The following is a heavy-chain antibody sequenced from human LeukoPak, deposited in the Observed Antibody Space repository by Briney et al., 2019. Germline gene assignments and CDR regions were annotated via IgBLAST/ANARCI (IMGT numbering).Heavy chain of an antibody. J-gene: IGHJ4*02. CDR1: GCTFTGYG. CDR2: ISVNNGDT. V-gene: IGHV1-18*01. Sequence: ASVKVSCKASGCTFTGYGITWVRQAPGQGLEWMGWISVNNGDTNCAQKLQGRVTITTETSTSTAYMELRSLRSDDTAVYYSASNTGSDGSGHAYWGQGTLVTVSS. CDR3: ASNTGSDGSGHAY. D-gene: IGHD2-15*01.